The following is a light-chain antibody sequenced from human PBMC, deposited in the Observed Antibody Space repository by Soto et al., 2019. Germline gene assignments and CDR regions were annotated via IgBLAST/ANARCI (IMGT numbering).Light chain of an antibody. CDR1: ESVSRY. J-gene: IGKJ4*01. V-gene: IGKV3-11*01. CDR2: DAS. Sequence: EIVLTQSPATLSLSPGNRATLSCRASESVSRYLAWYQQKPGQAPRLLLYDASSRAAGIPARFSGSGSWTDFTLTITSLEPEDFAVYYCQQRSDWPSSFGGGTKVEIK. CDR3: QQRSDWPSS.